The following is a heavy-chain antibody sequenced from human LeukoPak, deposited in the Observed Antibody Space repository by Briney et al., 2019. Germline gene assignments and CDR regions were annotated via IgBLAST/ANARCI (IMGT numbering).Heavy chain of an antibody. CDR1: GGSISSYY. CDR2: IYYSGST. J-gene: IGHJ3*02. Sequence: SETLSLTCTVSGGSISSYYWSWIRQPPGKGLEWIGYIYYSGSTNYNPSLKSRVTISVDTSKNQFSLKLSSVTAADTAVYYCARDLRYYYDSSGHDAFDIWGQGTMVTVSS. V-gene: IGHV4-59*12. D-gene: IGHD3-22*01. CDR3: ARDLRYYYDSSGHDAFDI.